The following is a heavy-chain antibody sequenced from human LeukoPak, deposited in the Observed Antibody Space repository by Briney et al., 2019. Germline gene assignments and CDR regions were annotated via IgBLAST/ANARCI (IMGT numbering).Heavy chain of an antibody. V-gene: IGHV3-23*01. CDR3: AKDLFVTYYDSSGYYGAFDI. CDR2: ISGSGGST. CDR1: GFTFSSYA. D-gene: IGHD3-22*01. J-gene: IGHJ3*02. Sequence: GGSLRLSCAASGFTFSSYAMSWVRQAPGKGLEWVSAISGSGGSTYYADSVKGRFTISRDNSKNTLYLQMNSLRAEDMAVYYCAKDLFVTYYDSSGYYGAFDIWGQGTMVTVSS.